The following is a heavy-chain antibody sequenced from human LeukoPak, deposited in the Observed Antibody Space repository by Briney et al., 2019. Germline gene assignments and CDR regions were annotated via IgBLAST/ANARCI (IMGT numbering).Heavy chain of an antibody. CDR3: ARYFGGKTLDY. V-gene: IGHV4-59*01. J-gene: IGHJ4*02. CDR2: IYYSGST. Sequence: SSETLSRTCTVSGGSISSYYWSWIRQPPGKGLEWIGYIYYSGSTNYNPSLKSRVTISVDTSKNQFSLKLSSVGAADTGIYYCARYFGGKTLDYWGQGALVTVSS. D-gene: IGHD4-23*01. CDR1: GGSISSYY.